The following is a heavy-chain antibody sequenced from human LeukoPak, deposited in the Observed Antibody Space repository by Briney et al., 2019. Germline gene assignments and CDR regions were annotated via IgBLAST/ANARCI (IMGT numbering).Heavy chain of an antibody. J-gene: IGHJ4*02. CDR1: GFTFSSYA. V-gene: IGHV3-23*01. CDR2: ISGSGGST. Sequence: GGSLRLSCAASGFTFSSYAMSWVRQAPGKGLEWVSAISGSGGSTYYADSVKGRFTISRDNSKNTLYLQMNSLRAEDTAVYYCAKLDSSSWYKVSYYFDYWGRGTLATVSS. D-gene: IGHD6-13*01. CDR3: AKLDSSSWYKVSYYFDY.